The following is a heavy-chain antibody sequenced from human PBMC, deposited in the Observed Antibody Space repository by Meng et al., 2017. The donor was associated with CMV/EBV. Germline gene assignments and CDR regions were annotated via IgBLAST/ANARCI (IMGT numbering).Heavy chain of an antibody. Sequence: GESLKISCAASGFTFSTYAMSWVRQAPGKGLGWVSAIYNSGGSTYYADSVKGRFTISRDNSKSTLYLQMNILRAEDTAVYYCAKEETGLIVVVPALVDYWGLGTLVTVSS. CDR3: AKEETGLIVVVPALVDY. CDR1: GFTFSTYA. V-gene: IGHV3-23*01. CDR2: IYNSGGST. D-gene: IGHD2-2*01. J-gene: IGHJ4*02.